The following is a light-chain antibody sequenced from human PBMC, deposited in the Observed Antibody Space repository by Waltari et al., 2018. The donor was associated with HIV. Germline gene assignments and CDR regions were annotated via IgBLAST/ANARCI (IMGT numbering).Light chain of an antibody. Sequence: EVLMTQSPATLSVSPGERATLSCRASQSISTNLAWYQQILGQSPRLLIIHASTRANGFLARFSGSGSGAEFTLTINSLQSDDSAVYYCQQYKNWPPTFGGGTKVEIK. J-gene: IGKJ4*01. CDR3: QQYKNWPPT. V-gene: IGKV3-15*01. CDR1: QSISTN. CDR2: HAS.